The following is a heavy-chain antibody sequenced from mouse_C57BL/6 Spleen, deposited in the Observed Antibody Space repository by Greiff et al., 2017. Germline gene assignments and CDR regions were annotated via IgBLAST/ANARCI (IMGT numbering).Heavy chain of an antibody. Sequence: VQLQQPGTELVKPGASGYTFTSYWMHWVTQRPGQGLEWRGNLNLSNGGSNYNEKFKSKATLTVDNSSSTAYMQLSRLTSEHSAVDYCAKDSSSYYSGNWGQGTTLTVSS. CDR2: LNLSNGGS. V-gene: IGHV1-53*01. D-gene: IGHD1-1*01. J-gene: IGHJ2*01. CDR3: AKDSSSYYSGN. CDR1: GYTFTSYW.